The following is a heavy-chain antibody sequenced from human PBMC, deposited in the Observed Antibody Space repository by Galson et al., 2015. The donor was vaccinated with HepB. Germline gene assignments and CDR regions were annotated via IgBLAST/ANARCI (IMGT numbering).Heavy chain of an antibody. CDR3: ARRVIAEAGSFDY. Sequence: QSGAEVKKPGESLKTSCKGSGYSFTSYWIGWVRQMPGKGLEWMGILYPGDSYTTYSPSFQGQVTISADKSISTAYLQWSSLKASDTAMYYCARRVIAEAGSFDYWGQGTLVTVSS. CDR1: GYSFTSYW. CDR2: LYPGDSYT. J-gene: IGHJ4*02. V-gene: IGHV5-51*03. D-gene: IGHD6-13*01.